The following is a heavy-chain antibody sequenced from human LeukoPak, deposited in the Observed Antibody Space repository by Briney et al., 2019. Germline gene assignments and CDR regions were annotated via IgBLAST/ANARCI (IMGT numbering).Heavy chain of an antibody. J-gene: IGHJ4*02. CDR1: GYTFTSYG. V-gene: IGHV1-18*01. CDR3: ARTYDVARFDY. D-gene: IGHD5-12*01. CDR2: ISAYNGNT. Sequence: ASVKVSCKASGYTFTSYGISWVRQAPGQGLEWMGWISAYNGNTNYAQKLQGRVTMTRDTSISTAYMELSRLRSDDTAVYYCARTYDVARFDYWGQGTLVTVSS.